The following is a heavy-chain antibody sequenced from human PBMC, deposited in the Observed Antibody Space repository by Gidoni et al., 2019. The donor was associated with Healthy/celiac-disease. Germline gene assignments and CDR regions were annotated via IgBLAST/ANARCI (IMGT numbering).Heavy chain of an antibody. V-gene: IGHV3-15*01. J-gene: IGHJ5*02. CDR3: ATYHSTSSGSVVP. D-gene: IGHD6-6*01. Sequence: EVHLVESGGGLVKPGGSLRLSCAASGFTFSKAWMNWVRQVPGKGLEWVGRIKGKTDGGTIDYAAPVKDRFTISRDDSKNTLYLQMNSLKTEDTALYYCATYHSTSSGSVVPWGQGTLVTVSS. CDR1: GFTFSKAW. CDR2: IKGKTDGGTI.